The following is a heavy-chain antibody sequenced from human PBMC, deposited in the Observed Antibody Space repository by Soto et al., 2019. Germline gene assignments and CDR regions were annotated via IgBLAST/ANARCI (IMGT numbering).Heavy chain of an antibody. Sequence: QVQLVQSGTEVKKPGASVKVSCKASGYTFSSYGISWVRQAPXKGLEWMGWISGYNGNTKYAQKLQGRVTMTTDTXXXXXXXXXXXXXXXXXXXXXXXRGSRXXXXVIFQHYDMDVWGQGTTVTVSS. D-gene: IGHD3-10*01. CDR3: XRGSRXXXXVIFQHYDMDV. V-gene: IGHV1-18*01. CDR1: GYTFSSYG. CDR2: ISGYNGNT. J-gene: IGHJ6*02.